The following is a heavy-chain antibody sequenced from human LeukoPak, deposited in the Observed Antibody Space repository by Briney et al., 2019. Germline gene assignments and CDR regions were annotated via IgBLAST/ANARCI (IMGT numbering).Heavy chain of an antibody. D-gene: IGHD4-17*01. V-gene: IGHV1-69*05. CDR1: GGTFSSYA. Sequence: ASVKVSCKASGGTFSSYAISWVRQAPGQGLEWMGGIIPIFGTANCAQKFQGRVTITTDESTSTAYMELSSLRSEDTTVYYCASSFIHDYGDYVGHYWGQGTLVTVSS. J-gene: IGHJ4*02. CDR2: IIPIFGTA. CDR3: ASSFIHDYGDYVGHY.